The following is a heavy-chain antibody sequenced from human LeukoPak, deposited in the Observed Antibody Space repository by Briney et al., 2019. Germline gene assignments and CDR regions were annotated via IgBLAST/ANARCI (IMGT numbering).Heavy chain of an antibody. V-gene: IGHV4-39*07. D-gene: IGHD3-22*01. CDR2: IYYSGST. CDR3: ARWAHMIVVVISPFTSAFDI. J-gene: IGHJ3*02. CDR1: GGSISSSSYY. Sequence: PSETLSLTCTVSGGSISSSSYYWGWIRQPPGKGLEWIGSIYYSGSTYYNPSLKSRVTISVDTSKNQFSLKLSPVTAADTAVYYCARWAHMIVVVISPFTSAFDIWGQGTMVTVSS.